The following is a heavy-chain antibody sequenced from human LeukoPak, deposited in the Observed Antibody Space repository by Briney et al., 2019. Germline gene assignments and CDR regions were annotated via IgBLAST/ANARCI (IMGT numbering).Heavy chain of an antibody. CDR3: VREILYCSGGSCYRGPFDN. CDR1: NDSISSGDYY. CDR2: IFHRGGT. D-gene: IGHD2-15*01. V-gene: IGHV4-30-4*01. J-gene: IGHJ4*02. Sequence: PSQTLSLTCTVSNDSISSGDYYWNWIRQPPGKGLEWIGYIFHRGGTSYNPSLKSRILFSVDTSQNQFSLKLNSVTAADTAVYYCVREILYCSGGSCYRGPFDNWGQGTLVTVSA.